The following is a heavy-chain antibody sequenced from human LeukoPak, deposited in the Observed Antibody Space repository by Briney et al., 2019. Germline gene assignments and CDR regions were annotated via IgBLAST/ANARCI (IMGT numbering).Heavy chain of an antibody. D-gene: IGHD4-17*01. J-gene: IGHJ4*02. CDR1: GGSISSSSYY. V-gene: IGHV4-31*03. CDR2: IYYSGST. CDR3: ARVPMTTVTYSDY. Sequence: SETLSLTCTVSGGSISSSSYYWGWIRQHPGKGLEWIGYIYYSGSTYYNPSLKSRVTISVDTSKNQFSLKLSSVTAADTAVYYCARVPMTTVTYSDYWGQGTLVTVSS.